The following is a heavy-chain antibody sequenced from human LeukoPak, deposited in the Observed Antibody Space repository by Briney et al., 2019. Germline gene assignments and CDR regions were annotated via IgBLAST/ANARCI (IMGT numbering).Heavy chain of an antibody. V-gene: IGHV1-46*01. Sequence: ASVKVSCKASGYTFTSYYMHWVRQAPGQGLAWMGVINPSGGTTSYAQKFQGRVTMTTDTSTSTAYMELRSLRSDDTAVYYCARDLGCCTNGVCHTRFDYWGQGTLVAVSS. CDR1: GYTFTSYY. CDR2: INPSGGTT. J-gene: IGHJ4*02. CDR3: ARDLGCCTNGVCHTRFDY. D-gene: IGHD2-8*01.